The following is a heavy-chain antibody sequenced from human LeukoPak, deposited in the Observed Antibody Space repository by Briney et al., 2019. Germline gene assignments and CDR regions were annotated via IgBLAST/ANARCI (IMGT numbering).Heavy chain of an antibody. J-gene: IGHJ3*02. CDR1: GGSISNSRYDWY. CDR2: IYYSGST. D-gene: IGHD5-24*01. Sequence: PSETLSLTCTVSGGSISNSRYDWYWGWIRQPPGKGLEWIGSIYYSGSTYYNSSLKSRVTISVDTSKNQFSLKLSSVTAADTAVYYCAIHDVEMATLDAFDIWGQGTMVTVSS. CDR3: AIHDVEMATLDAFDI. V-gene: IGHV4-39*07.